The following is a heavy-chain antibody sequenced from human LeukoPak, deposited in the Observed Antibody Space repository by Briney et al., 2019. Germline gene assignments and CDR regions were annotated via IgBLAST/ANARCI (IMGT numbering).Heavy chain of an antibody. D-gene: IGHD3-10*01. V-gene: IGHV3-23*01. CDR2: ISGRGGRT. CDR1: GFPFTTYA. Sequence: GGSLRLSCAASGFPFTTYAMSWVRQAPGKGLEWVSAISGRGGRTYYADSVKGRFTISRDNSKNTLYLQMNSLRAEDTAVYYCAKDLDPHYYGSGRSHYYYYYYMDVWGKGTTVTVSS. J-gene: IGHJ6*03. CDR3: AKDLDPHYYGSGRSHYYYYYYMDV.